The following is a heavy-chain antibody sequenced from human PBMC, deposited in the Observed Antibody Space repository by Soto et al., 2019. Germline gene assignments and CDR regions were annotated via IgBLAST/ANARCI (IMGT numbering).Heavy chain of an antibody. CDR2: INSDGTKT. CDR3: GRDPYSGARYYLDL. J-gene: IGHJ4*02. CDR1: GFTFSDYW. Sequence: GGSLRLSCAASGFTFSDYWMYWVRQVPGKGLVWVSRINSDGTKTTYGDSVKGRFTISRDNAKNTLYLQMKSLRAEDTAVYYCGRDPYSGARYYLDLWGQGTQVTVSS. V-gene: IGHV3-74*01. D-gene: IGHD1-26*01.